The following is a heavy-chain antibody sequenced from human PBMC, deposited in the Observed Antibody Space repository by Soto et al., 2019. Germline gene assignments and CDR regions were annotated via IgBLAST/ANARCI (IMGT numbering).Heavy chain of an antibody. CDR2: MNAKSGDT. CDR3: ARGNPFNYAGFDV. Sequence: GASVKVSCKASGYTFSDFDINWLRQASGQGPEWMGWMNAKSGDTFFAQRFQGKFNMTWDTSLSTAYMEVGSLTSDDTAMYYCARGNPFNYAGFDVWGQGTTVTVSS. J-gene: IGHJ6*02. D-gene: IGHD3-16*01. V-gene: IGHV1-8*01. CDR1: GYTFSDFD.